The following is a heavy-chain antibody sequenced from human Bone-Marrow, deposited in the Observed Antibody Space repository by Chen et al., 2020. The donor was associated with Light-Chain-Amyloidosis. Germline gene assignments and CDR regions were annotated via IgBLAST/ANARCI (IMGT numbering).Heavy chain of an antibody. D-gene: IGHD5-18*01. CDR1: GFTFSSYG. J-gene: IGHJ4*02. V-gene: IGHV3-30*18. CDR2: ISYDGSNK. Sequence: QVQLVESGGGVVQPGRSLRLSCAASGFTFSSYGMPWVRQAPGKGLEWVAVISYDGSNKYYADSVKGRFTISRDNSKNTLYLQMNSLRAEDTAVYYCAKDPSTAMAFRGYYFDYWGQGTLVTVSS. CDR3: AKDPSTAMAFRGYYFDY.